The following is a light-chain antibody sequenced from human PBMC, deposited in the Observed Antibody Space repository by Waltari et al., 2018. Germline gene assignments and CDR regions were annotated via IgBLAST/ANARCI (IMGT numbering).Light chain of an antibody. J-gene: IGLJ3*02. CDR3: AAWDDSLHGHWV. CDR2: RSD. CDR1: TSNIGRNV. Sequence: QSVLTQPPSASGTPGQRVTISCSGSTSNIGRNVVNWYQQFPGKAPKLLIYRSDQRPPGVPDRFSVSKAGTSASLAISGLQSEDEADYDCAAWDDSLHGHWVFGGGTKVTVL. V-gene: IGLV1-44*01.